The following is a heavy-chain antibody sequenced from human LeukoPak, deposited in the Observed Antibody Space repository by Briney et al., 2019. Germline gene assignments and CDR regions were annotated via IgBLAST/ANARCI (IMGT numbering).Heavy chain of an antibody. D-gene: IGHD3-9*01. V-gene: IGHV3-30*18. CDR2: ISYDGSNK. CDR3: AKDGIRYFDWLFDY. J-gene: IGHJ4*02. CDR1: GFTFSSDG. Sequence: GGSLRLSCAASGFTFSSDGMHWARQAPGKGLDLVAVISYDGSNKYYADSVKGRFTISRDNSKNTLYLQMNSLRAEDTAVFYQAKDGIRYFDWLFDYWGQGTLVTVSS.